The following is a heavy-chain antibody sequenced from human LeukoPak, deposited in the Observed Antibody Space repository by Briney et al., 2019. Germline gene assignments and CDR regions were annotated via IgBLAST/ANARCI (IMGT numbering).Heavy chain of an antibody. Sequence: GGSLRLSCAASGFTFSSYWMSWVRQAPGKGLEWVANIKQDGSEKYYVDSVKGRFTISRDNAKNSLYLQMNSLRAEDTAVYYCANKVYCSTTSCYHAGYWGQGTLVTVSS. CDR2: IKQDGSEK. J-gene: IGHJ4*02. D-gene: IGHD2-2*01. CDR1: GFTFSSYW. CDR3: ANKVYCSTTSCYHAGY. V-gene: IGHV3-7*03.